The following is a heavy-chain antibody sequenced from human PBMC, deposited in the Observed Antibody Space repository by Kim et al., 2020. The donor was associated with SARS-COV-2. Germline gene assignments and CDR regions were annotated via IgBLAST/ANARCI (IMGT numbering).Heavy chain of an antibody. CDR2: TYYSGNT. CDR1: GGSLSSSSYY. Sequence: SETRSLTCTVSGGSLSSSSYYWGWILQPPGKGREWIGTTYYSGNTYYNPSLKSRVTISVDTSKNQFYLKLGSVTAADTAFYDCARLQRYSSGLYVAFD. D-gene: IGHD6-19*01. CDR3: ARLQRYSSGLYVAFD. J-gene: IGHJ3*01. V-gene: IGHV4-39*01.